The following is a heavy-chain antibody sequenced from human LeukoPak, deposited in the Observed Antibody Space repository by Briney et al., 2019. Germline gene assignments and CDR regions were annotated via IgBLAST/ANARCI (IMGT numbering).Heavy chain of an antibody. CDR3: ARAVGYCSGGSCYLDAFDI. CDR1: GGSISSGGYS. J-gene: IGHJ3*02. D-gene: IGHD2-15*01. CDR2: IYHSGST. Sequence: PSQTLSLTCAVSGGSISSGGYSWSWIRQPPGKGLEWIGYIYHSGSTYYNPSLESRVTISVDRSKNQFSLKLSSVTAADTAVYYCARAVGYCSGGSCYLDAFDIWGQGTMVTVSS. V-gene: IGHV4-30-2*01.